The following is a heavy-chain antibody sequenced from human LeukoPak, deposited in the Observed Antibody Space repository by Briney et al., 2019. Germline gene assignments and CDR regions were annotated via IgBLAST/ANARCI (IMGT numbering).Heavy chain of an antibody. CDR2: IIPIFSTA. D-gene: IGHD2-21*02. V-gene: IGHV1-69*05. J-gene: IGHJ5*02. CDR1: GGTFSSYA. CDR3: ARDVTACGGDCINWFDP. Sequence: SVKVSCKASGGTFSSYAISWVRQAPGQGLEWMGGIIPIFSTANYAQKFQGRVTITTDESTSTAYMELSSLRSEDTAVYYCARDVTACGGDCINWFDPWGQGTLVTVSS.